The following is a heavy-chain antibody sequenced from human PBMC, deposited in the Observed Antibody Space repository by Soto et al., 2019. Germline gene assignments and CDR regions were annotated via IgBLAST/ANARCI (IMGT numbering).Heavy chain of an antibody. D-gene: IGHD6-19*01. J-gene: IGHJ4*02. CDR1: GASLGRDTSYY. CDR3: ARGYMSGWDPLYEFDS. Sequence: QVQLQESGPGLVKPSETLSLTCTVSGASLGRDTSYYWSWIRQPPGKGPQWIGHVSYRGATNYNHSLNSRVTISVDTSTNQFSLKVPSVIAAYPAVYYCARGYMSGWDPLYEFDSWGQGTLVTVSS. V-gene: IGHV4-61*01. CDR2: VSYRGAT.